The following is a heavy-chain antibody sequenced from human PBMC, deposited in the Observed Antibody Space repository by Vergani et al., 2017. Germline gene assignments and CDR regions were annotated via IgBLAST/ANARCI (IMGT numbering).Heavy chain of an antibody. Sequence: VQLVESGGGLVKPGGSLRLSCAASGFTFSDLSMSWVRQAPGKGLEWVAFIGSSGPYINYADSVKGRFIISRDNTNNSLFLQLRSLRAEDAAVYYCARDGTSGGCPDNYGMDVWGQGATVTVSS. CDR2: IGSSGPYI. J-gene: IGHJ6*02. V-gene: IGHV3-21*06. CDR1: GFTFSDLS. CDR3: ARDGTSGGCPDNYGMDV. D-gene: IGHD5-12*01.